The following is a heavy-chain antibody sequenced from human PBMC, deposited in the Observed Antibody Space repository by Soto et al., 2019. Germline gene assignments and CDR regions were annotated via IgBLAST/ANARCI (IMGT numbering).Heavy chain of an antibody. CDR3: ARDRSEDLNSYDAVDS. V-gene: IGHV4-61*08. Sequence: PSETLPLTFTVPGGPVRIGGHYWSWIRQPPGKRPQWIAAIYHTGSTNYNPSLHSRVTISVDLSNNQFSLRLDSVTARDTALYYCARDRSEDLNSYDAVDSWGTGKMVT. D-gene: IGHD1-1*01. J-gene: IGHJ3*02. CDR1: GGPVRIGGHY. CDR2: IYHTGST.